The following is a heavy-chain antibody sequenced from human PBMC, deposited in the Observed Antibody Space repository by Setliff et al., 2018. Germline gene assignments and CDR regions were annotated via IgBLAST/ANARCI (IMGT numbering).Heavy chain of an antibody. CDR2: ISVYNGNT. D-gene: IGHD1-1*01. J-gene: IGHJ6*03. CDR1: GFAFSSSG. Sequence: ASVKVSCKASGFAFSSSGISWVRQAPGQGLEWMGWISVYNGNTNYAQTFQDRVTMTTDTSTNTAYLDLRNLRSDDTAVYYCARLTTNLYYYYLDVWGEGTPVTVSS. V-gene: IGHV1-18*01. CDR3: ARLTTNLYYYYLDV.